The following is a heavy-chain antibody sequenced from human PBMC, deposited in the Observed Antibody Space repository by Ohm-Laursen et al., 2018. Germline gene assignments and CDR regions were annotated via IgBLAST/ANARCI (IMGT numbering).Heavy chain of an antibody. CDR2: IYYTGSS. D-gene: IGHD1-26*01. Sequence: TLSLTCTVSGDSIGSYYWTWIRQPPGQGLEWIGNIYYTGSSNYNPSLKSRVTMSVDTSKNQISLNLSSVTAADTAVYYCAKRIGGYGTFDYWGQGTLVTVSS. CDR3: AKRIGGYGTFDY. CDR1: GDSIGSYY. V-gene: IGHV4-59*01. J-gene: IGHJ4*02.